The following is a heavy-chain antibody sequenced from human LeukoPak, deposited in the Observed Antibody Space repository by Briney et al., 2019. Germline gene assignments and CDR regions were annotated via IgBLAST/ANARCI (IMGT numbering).Heavy chain of an antibody. CDR2: IKGDGSEK. CDR3: ARDEYRSRWLHP. D-gene: IGHD5-24*01. V-gene: IGHV3-7*01. Sequence: PGGSLRLSCAVSGFTISSYWMSWVRLAPGKGLEWVANIKGDGSEKWYADSVKGRFTISRDNAQNSVHLQMNSLRAEDTAVYHCARDEYRSRWLHPWGQGTLVTVTS. J-gene: IGHJ5*02. CDR1: GFTISSYW.